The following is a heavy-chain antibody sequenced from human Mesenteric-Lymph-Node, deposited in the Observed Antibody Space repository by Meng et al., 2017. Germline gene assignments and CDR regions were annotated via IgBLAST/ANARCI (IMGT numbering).Heavy chain of an antibody. V-gene: IGHV3-21*01. CDR3: ARDLPYVRGYDWPQYYYYYYGMDV. CDR1: GFTFSSYS. CDR2: ISSSSSYI. Sequence: GESLKISCAASGFTFSSYSMNWVRQAPGKGLEWVSSISSSSSYIYYADSVKGRFTISRDNAKNSLYLQMNSLRAEDTAVYYCARDLPYVRGYDWPQYYYYYYGMDVWGQGTTVTVSS. D-gene: IGHD5-12*01. J-gene: IGHJ6*02.